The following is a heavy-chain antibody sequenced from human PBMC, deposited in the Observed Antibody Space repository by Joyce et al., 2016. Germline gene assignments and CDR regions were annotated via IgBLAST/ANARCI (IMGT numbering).Heavy chain of an antibody. Sequence: QVQLQQWGAGLLKTSETLSLTCAVYSGPFSGFFWIWVRQPPGKGQEWIGDITNSGATNYNPSLKSRLTMSVDTSRKEFSLKLSSVTVADTAIYYCARSQWLAPLMYWGQGTPVTISS. D-gene: IGHD6-19*01. V-gene: IGHV4-34*02. CDR3: ARSQWLAPLMY. J-gene: IGHJ4*02. CDR1: SGPFSGFF. CDR2: ITNSGAT.